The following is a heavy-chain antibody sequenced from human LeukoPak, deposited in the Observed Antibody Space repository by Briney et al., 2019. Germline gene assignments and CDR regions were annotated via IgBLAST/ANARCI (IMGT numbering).Heavy chain of an antibody. CDR3: VRVRLQRNWYFVV. V-gene: IGHV3-72*01. CDR1: GFTFSDHY. Sequence: GGSLRLSCTASGFTFSDHYMDWVRQAPGKELEWVGRTKNKANGYTTEYAASVKGRFTISRDDSKNSLYLQMNSLKTEDTAVYYCVRVRLQRNWYFVVWRRGTLVTVSS. J-gene: IGHJ2*01. CDR2: TKNKANGYTT. D-gene: IGHD6-25*01.